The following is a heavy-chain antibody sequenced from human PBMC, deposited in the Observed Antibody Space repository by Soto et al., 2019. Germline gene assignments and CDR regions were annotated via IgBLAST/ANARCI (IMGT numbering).Heavy chain of an antibody. D-gene: IGHD4-4*01. Sequence: QVQLQQSGPRLVKPSETLSLTCTVSSGPDRSHNWGWIRQPPGRGLEWIGYVYYTGDTAYNPSLRARVTXXXXTXXXXXXXXXXXXXXXXXXXXXXVXQGIXXLHGLVDVWGQGTMVSVSS. J-gene: IGHJ6*02. CDR1: SGPDRSHN. CDR2: VYYTGDT. V-gene: IGHV4-59*02. CDR3: VXQGIXXLHGLVDV.